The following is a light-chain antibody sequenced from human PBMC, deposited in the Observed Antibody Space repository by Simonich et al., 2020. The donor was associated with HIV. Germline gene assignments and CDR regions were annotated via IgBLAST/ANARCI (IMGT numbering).Light chain of an antibody. V-gene: IGKV4-1*01. CDR2: WAS. J-gene: IGKJ1*01. CDR3: QQYYSTWT. Sequence: DIVMTQSPDSLAVSLGERATINCKSSRSVLYSSNKKNYLAWYQQKPGHPPNLLIYWASTRESGVPDRFRASGSGTDFTLTISSLQAEDVAVYYCQQYYSTWTFGQGTKVEIK. CDR1: RSVLYSSNKKNY.